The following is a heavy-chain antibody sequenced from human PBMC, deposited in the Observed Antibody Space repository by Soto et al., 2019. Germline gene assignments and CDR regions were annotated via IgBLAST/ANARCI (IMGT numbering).Heavy chain of an antibody. D-gene: IGHD3-3*01. CDR1: GGSISSGDYY. CDR2: IYYSGST. V-gene: IGHV4-30-4*01. CDR3: VRGSPLRFLEWPLGWFDP. J-gene: IGHJ5*02. Sequence: SQTLSLTCTVSGGSISSGDYYWSWIRQPPGKGLEWIGYIYYSGSTYYNPSLKSRVTISVDTSKNQFSLKLSSVTAADTAVYYCVRGSPLRFLEWPLGWFDPWGQGTLVT.